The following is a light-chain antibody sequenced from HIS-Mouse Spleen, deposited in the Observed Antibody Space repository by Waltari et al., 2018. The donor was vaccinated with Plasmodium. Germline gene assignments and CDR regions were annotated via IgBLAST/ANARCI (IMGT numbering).Light chain of an antibody. CDR3: QQSDSTWT. Sequence: DIQLTQSPSSLSASVGDRVTITCRASQSLSSYLNWYQQKPGKAPKLLIYAASSLQSGVPSRFSGSGSGTDFTLTISSLQPEDCATYYCQQSDSTWTFGQGTKVEIK. V-gene: IGKV1-39*01. J-gene: IGKJ1*01. CDR1: QSLSSY. CDR2: AAS.